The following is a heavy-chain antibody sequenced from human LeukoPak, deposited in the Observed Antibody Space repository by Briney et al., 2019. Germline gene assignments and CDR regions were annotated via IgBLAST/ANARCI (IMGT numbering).Heavy chain of an antibody. CDR1: GFTLSTYV. J-gene: IGHJ4*02. CDR2: ISSNGDNT. Sequence: GGSLRLSCSVSGFTLSTYVMHWVRQAPGKGLEYVSAISSNGDNTYYADSVKGRFTISRDNSKNTLYLQMSSLRADDAAVYYSVRATGYWGQGTLVTVSS. V-gene: IGHV3-64D*06. CDR3: VRATGY.